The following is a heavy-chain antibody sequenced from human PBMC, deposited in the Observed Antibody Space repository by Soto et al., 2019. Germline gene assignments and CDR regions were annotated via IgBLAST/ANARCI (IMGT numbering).Heavy chain of an antibody. D-gene: IGHD2-2*01. CDR2: ISGGGGST. V-gene: IGHV3-23*01. J-gene: IGHJ6*02. CDR1: GFTFSSYA. Sequence: EVQLLESGGGLVQPGGSLRLSCAASGFTFSSYAMSWVRQAPGKGLEWVSAISGGGGSTYYADSVKGRFTISRDNSKNTLYLQMTSLRAEDTAVYYCAKPPTYCSSTSCYEYYYYGMDVWGQGTTVTVAS. CDR3: AKPPTYCSSTSCYEYYYYGMDV.